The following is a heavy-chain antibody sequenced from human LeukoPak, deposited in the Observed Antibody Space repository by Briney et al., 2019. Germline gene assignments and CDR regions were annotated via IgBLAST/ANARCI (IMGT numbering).Heavy chain of an antibody. J-gene: IGHJ4*02. CDR2: ISSSSSYI. D-gene: IGHD1-26*01. CDR3: ARDREGATIDC. CDR1: GFTFSSYS. Sequence: PGGSLRLSCAASGFTFSSYSMNWVRQAPGKGLEWVSSISSSSSYIYYADSVKGRFTISRDNTKNSLYLQMNSLRAEDTAVYYCARDREGATIDCWGQGTLVTVSS. V-gene: IGHV3-21*01.